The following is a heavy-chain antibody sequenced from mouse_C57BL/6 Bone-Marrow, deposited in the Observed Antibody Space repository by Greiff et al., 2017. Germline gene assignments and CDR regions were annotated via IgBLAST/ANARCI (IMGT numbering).Heavy chain of an antibody. Sequence: QVQLQQSGPGLVQPSQSLSITCTVSGFSLTSYGVHWVRQSPGKGLEWLGVIWRGGSTDYNAAFMSRLSITKDNSKSQVFVKMNSLQADDTAIYYCAKEGFITTVENYAMDYWGKGTSVTVSS. CDR1: GFSLTSYG. J-gene: IGHJ4*01. CDR3: AKEGFITTVENYAMDY. D-gene: IGHD1-1*01. CDR2: IWRGGST. V-gene: IGHV2-5*01.